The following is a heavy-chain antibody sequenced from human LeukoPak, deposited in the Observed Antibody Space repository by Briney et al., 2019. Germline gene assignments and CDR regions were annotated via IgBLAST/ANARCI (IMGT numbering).Heavy chain of an antibody. CDR2: INHSGST. CDR1: GGSFSGYY. Sequence: SETLSLTCAVYGGSFSGYYWSWIRQPPGKGLEWIGEINHSGSTNYNPSLKSRVTISVDTSKSQFSLKLSSVTAADTAVYYCARARGWALKVATIKTRLYFDYWGQGTLVTVSS. CDR3: ARARGWALKVATIKTRLYFDY. J-gene: IGHJ4*02. V-gene: IGHV4-34*01. D-gene: IGHD5-12*01.